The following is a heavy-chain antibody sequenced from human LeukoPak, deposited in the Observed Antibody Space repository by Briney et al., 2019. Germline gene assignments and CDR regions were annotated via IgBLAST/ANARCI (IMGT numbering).Heavy chain of an antibody. Sequence: SETLSLTCTVSGGSINGYYWSWIRQPPGKGLEWIGEINHSGSTNYNPSLKSRVTISVDTSKNQFSLKLSSVTAADTAVYYCARGPNTDIVVVPAAGSFDYWGQGTLVTVSS. CDR2: INHSGST. V-gene: IGHV4-34*01. D-gene: IGHD2-2*01. CDR3: ARGPNTDIVVVPAAGSFDY. CDR1: GGSINGYY. J-gene: IGHJ4*02.